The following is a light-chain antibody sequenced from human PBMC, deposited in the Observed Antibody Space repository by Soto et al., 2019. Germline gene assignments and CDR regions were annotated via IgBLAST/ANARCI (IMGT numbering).Light chain of an antibody. J-gene: IGKJ5*01. Sequence: EVVLTPSPGTLSLSPVEIATLSGMASQSVNSNSLAWYQQKPGQAPRVFIYGASTRATGIPDRFSGSGSGTDFTLTISRLEPEDFAVYYCQQQGRSWITFGQGTRLEI. CDR2: GAS. CDR1: QSVNSNS. CDR3: QQQGRSWIT. V-gene: IGKV3-20*01.